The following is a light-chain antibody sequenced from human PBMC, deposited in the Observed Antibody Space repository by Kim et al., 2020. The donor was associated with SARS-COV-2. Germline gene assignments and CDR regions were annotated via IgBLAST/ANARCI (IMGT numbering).Light chain of an antibody. CDR2: GNS. CDR1: SSNIGAGYD. CDR3: QSYDSSLSGPNWV. V-gene: IGLV1-40*01. J-gene: IGLJ3*02. Sequence: TISCTGSSSNIGAGYDVHWYQQLPGTAPKRLIYGNSNRPSGVPDRFSGSKSGTSASLAITGLQAEDEADYYCQSYDSSLSGPNWVFGGGTQLTVL.